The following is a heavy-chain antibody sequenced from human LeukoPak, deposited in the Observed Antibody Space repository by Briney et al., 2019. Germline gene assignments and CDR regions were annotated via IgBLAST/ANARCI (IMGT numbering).Heavy chain of an antibody. D-gene: IGHD1-26*01. CDR3: ARGGGNYYWYFDL. J-gene: IGHJ2*01. CDR1: GFTFSSYS. Sequence: PGGSLRLSCAASGFTFSSYSMNWVHQAPGKGLEWISYSSSSSSSIYYADSVKGRFTISRDNAKNSLYLQMNSLRVEDTAVYYCARGGGNYYWYFDLWGRGTLVTVSS. V-gene: IGHV3-48*04. CDR2: SSSSSSSI.